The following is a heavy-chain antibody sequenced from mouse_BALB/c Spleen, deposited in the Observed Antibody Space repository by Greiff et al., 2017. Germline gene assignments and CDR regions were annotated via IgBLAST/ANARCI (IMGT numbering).Heavy chain of an antibody. CDR3: AREGYDYDPAWCAY. CDR1: GFTFSSFG. V-gene: IGHV5-17*02. Sequence: DVHLVESGGGLVQPGGSRKLSCAASGFTFSSFGMHWVRQAPEKGLEWVAYISSGSSTIYYADTVKGRFTISRDNPKNTLFLQMTSLRSEDTAMYYCAREGYDYDPAWCAYWGQGTLVTVSA. J-gene: IGHJ3*01. D-gene: IGHD2-4*01. CDR2: ISSGSSTI.